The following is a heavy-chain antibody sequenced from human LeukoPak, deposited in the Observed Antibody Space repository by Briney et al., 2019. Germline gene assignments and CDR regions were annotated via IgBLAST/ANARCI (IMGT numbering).Heavy chain of an antibody. CDR1: GFTFSSYG. D-gene: IGHD3-10*01. J-gene: IGHJ6*03. Sequence: GGTLRLSCAASGFTFSSYGMSWVRQAPGKGLEWVSTISGSGGSTYYADSVKGRFTISRDNSKNTLYLQMNSLRAEDTAVYYCAKGGAVSSKSITMVRGTRRYYYYMDVWGKGTTVTISS. CDR3: AKGGAVSSKSITMVRGTRRYYYYMDV. V-gene: IGHV3-23*01. CDR2: ISGSGGST.